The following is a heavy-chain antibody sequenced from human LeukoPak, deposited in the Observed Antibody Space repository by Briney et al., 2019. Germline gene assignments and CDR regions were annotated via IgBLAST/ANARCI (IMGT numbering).Heavy chain of an antibody. D-gene: IGHD7-27*01. CDR3: ARSNWGSDY. Sequence: GGSLRLSCAASGFTFSTYPMRWVRQAPGKGLEWVAVISFDGSSKYYADSVRGRFTVSRDNSKNALYLQMNSLRLDDTAIYYCARSNWGSDYWGQGTLVTVSS. J-gene: IGHJ4*02. CDR1: GFTFSTYP. V-gene: IGHV3-30-3*01. CDR2: ISFDGSSK.